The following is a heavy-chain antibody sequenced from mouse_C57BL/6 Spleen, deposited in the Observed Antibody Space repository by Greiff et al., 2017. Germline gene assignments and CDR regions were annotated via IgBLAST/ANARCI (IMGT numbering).Heavy chain of an antibody. CDR1: GYTFTSYW. D-gene: IGHD2-4*01. CDR2: IDPSDSYT. Sequence: QVQLQQPGAELVMPGASVKLSCKASGYTFTSYWMHWVKQRPGQGLEWIGEIDPSDSYTNYNQKFKGKSTLTVDKSSSTAYMQLSSLTSEDSAVYYCARRAIYYDYEGYAMDYWGQGTSVTVSS. J-gene: IGHJ4*01. V-gene: IGHV1-69*01. CDR3: ARRAIYYDYEGYAMDY.